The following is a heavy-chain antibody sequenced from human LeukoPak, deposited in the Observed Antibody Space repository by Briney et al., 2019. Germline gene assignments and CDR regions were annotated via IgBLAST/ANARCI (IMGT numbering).Heavy chain of an antibody. D-gene: IGHD6-13*01. CDR1: GGSISSYY. CDR3: ARQGGYIALLAL. J-gene: IGHJ4*02. Sequence: SEPLSLTCTVSGGSISSYYWSWIRQPPGKGLEWIGYISYSGNTNYNPSLKSRVTISVDTSKNQFSLKLTSVTAADTAVYYCARQGGYIALLALWGQGTLVTVSA. CDR2: ISYSGNT. V-gene: IGHV4-59*08.